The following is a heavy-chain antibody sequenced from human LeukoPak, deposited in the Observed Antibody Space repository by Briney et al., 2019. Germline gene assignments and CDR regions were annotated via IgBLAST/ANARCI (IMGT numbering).Heavy chain of an antibody. J-gene: IGHJ6*04. CDR1: GNTLTELS. CDR3: ATEADGSLTV. Sequence: ASVKVSCKVSGNTLTELSMHWVRQVPGKGLEWMGGFDPEHGETIYAQKFQGRVTMTEDTSTDTAYMELSSLKSEDTAVYYCATEADGSLTVWGKGTMVIVSS. V-gene: IGHV1-24*01. D-gene: IGHD3-10*01. CDR2: FDPEHGET.